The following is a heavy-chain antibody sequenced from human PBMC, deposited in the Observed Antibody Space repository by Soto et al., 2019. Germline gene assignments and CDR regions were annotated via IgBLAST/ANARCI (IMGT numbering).Heavy chain of an antibody. J-gene: IGHJ4*02. CDR3: ARERRYCSGGSCYFDY. CDR2: IIPIFGTA. Sequence: GASVKVSCRASGGTFSSYAISWLRQSPGQGLEWMGGIIPIFGTANYAQKFQGRVTITADESTGTAYMELSSLRSEDTAVYYCARERRYCSGGSCYFDYWGQGTLVPV. CDR1: GGTFSSYA. V-gene: IGHV1-69*13. D-gene: IGHD2-15*01.